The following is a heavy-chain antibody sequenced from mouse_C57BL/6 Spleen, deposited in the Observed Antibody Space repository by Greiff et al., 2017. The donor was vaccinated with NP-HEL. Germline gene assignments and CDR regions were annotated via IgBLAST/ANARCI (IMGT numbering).Heavy chain of an antibody. CDR3: ARYWGYAMDY. D-gene: IGHD4-1*01. Sequence: VQLQQSGAELVRPGASVKLSCKASGYTFTDYYINWVKQRPGQGLEWIARIYPGSGNTYYNEKFKGKATLTAEKSSSTAYMQLSSLTSEDSAVYFCARYWGYAMDYWGQGTSVTVSS. CDR1: GYTFTDYY. J-gene: IGHJ4*01. V-gene: IGHV1-76*01. CDR2: IYPGSGNT.